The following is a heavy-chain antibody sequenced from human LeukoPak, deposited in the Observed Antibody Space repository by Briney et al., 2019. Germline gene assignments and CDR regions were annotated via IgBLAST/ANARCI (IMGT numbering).Heavy chain of an antibody. CDR1: GASISTYY. CDR3: ARAHTMVPPTYSDY. V-gene: IGHV4-34*01. Sequence: SETLSLTCTVSGASISTYYWSWIRQPPGKGLEWIGEINHSGSTNYNPSLKSRVTISVDTSKNQFSLKLSSVTAADTAVYYCARAHTMVPPTYSDYWGQGTLVTVSS. J-gene: IGHJ4*02. CDR2: INHSGST. D-gene: IGHD3-10*01.